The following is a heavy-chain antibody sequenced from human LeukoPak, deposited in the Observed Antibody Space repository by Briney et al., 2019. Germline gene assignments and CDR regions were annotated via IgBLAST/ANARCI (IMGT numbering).Heavy chain of an antibody. CDR1: GYTFTGYY. J-gene: IGHJ4*02. CDR3: ARDSSMGAAGWGGRASYYFDY. V-gene: IGHV1-2*02. Sequence: ASVKVSCKASGYTFTGYYMHWVRHAPGQGLEWMGGINPNSGGTNYAQKFQGRVTMTRDTSISTAYMELSRLRSDDMAVYYCARDSSMGAAGWGGRASYYFDYWGQGTLVTVSS. D-gene: IGHD6-13*01. CDR2: INPNSGGT.